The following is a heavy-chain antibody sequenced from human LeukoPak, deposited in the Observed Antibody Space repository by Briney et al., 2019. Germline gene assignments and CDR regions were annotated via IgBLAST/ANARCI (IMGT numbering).Heavy chain of an antibody. Sequence: GGSLRLSCAASGFTFTNYWMTWVRQAPGRGLEWVANIEQDGNTKYYLDSVKGRFTISRDNAKNLVYLQMYSLRVEDTAIYYCARIGYSSSSLDYWGQGTLVTVSS. J-gene: IGHJ4*02. CDR2: IEQDGNTK. CDR1: GFTFTNYW. V-gene: IGHV3-7*01. D-gene: IGHD6-6*01. CDR3: ARIGYSSSSLDY.